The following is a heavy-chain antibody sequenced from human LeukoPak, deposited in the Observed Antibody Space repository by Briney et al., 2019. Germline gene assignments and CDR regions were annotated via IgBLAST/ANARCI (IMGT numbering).Heavy chain of an antibody. CDR1: GYNFTNYD. J-gene: IGHJ5*02. CDR3: ARDSRGSRSSWFDP. Sequence: ASVKVSCKASGYNFTNYDINWVRQATGQGLEWMGWMNPKSGDTGYSQKFQGRVFITRDTSINTAYMELSSLGSDDTAVYYCARDSRGSRSSWFDPWGQGTLVIVSS. V-gene: IGHV1-8*03. D-gene: IGHD3-10*01. CDR2: MNPKSGDT.